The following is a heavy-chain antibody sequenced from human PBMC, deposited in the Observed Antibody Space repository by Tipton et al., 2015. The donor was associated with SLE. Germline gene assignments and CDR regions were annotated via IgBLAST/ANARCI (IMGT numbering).Heavy chain of an antibody. D-gene: IGHD3-10*01. CDR2: ISSGSTYI. CDR1: GFTFSNYS. J-gene: IGHJ4*02. Sequence: SLRLSCTVSGFTFSNYSMNWVRQAPGKGLEWVSSISSGSTYIYYADSVEGRFTISRDNAQNSLYLQMNSLRAEDTAVYYCTRALLSFREISHFVHDYWGQGTLVTVSS. V-gene: IGHV3-21*03. CDR3: TRALLSFREISHFVHDY.